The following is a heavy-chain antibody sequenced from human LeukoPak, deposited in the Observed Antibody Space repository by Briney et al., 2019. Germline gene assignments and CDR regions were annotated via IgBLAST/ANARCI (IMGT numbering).Heavy chain of an antibody. V-gene: IGHV4-39*01. Sequence: SETLSLTCTVSGGSISSSSYYWGWIRQPPGKGLEWIGSIYYSGSTYYNPSLKSRVTISVDTSKNQFSLKLSSVTAADAAVYYCARLSTTVTFFDYWGRGTLVTVSS. CDR1: GGSISSSSYY. D-gene: IGHD4-17*01. CDR2: IYYSGST. CDR3: ARLSTTVTFFDY. J-gene: IGHJ4*02.